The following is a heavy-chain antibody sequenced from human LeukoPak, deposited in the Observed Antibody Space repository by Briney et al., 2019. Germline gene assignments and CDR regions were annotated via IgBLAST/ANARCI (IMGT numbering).Heavy chain of an antibody. CDR3: ATWAFYHGMDV. CDR2: INADGGRT. V-gene: IGHV3-43*02. Sequence: GGSLRLSCVASGFTLDGYAMHWVRQAPGKGLEWVSLINADGGRTYYADSVNGRFTISRDNSKNPLYLQMNSLRSEDSAVYYCATWAFYHGMDVWGQGATVIVSS. CDR1: GFTLDGYA. J-gene: IGHJ6*02. D-gene: IGHD2/OR15-2a*01.